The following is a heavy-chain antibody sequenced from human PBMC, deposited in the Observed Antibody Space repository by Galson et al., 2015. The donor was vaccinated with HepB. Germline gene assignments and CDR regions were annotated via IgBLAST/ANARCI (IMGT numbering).Heavy chain of an antibody. V-gene: IGHV3-21*01. CDR1: GFSFSTYS. D-gene: IGHD6-13*01. Sequence: SLRLSCAASGFSFSTYSMNWVRQAPGKGLEWVSYISSSSSYIYYADSVKGRFTISRDNAKKSLHLQMNSLRAEDTAVYYCSRGRANSSPDYWGQGTLVTVSS. J-gene: IGHJ4*02. CDR2: ISSSSSYI. CDR3: SRGRANSSPDY.